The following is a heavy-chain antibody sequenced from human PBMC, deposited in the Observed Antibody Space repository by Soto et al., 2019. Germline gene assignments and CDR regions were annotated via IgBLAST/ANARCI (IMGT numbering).Heavy chain of an antibody. CDR3: AKCMTTVTTFPFDI. Sequence: EVQLLESGGGLVQPGGSLRLSCAASGFTFRSYAMSWVRQAPGKGLEWVSAISGSGVGTYYADSVKGRFTISRDNSKNTLYLQMNSLRAKDTAVYYCAKCMTTVTTFPFDIWGQGTMVTVSS. V-gene: IGHV3-23*01. CDR1: GFTFRSYA. J-gene: IGHJ3*02. D-gene: IGHD4-17*01. CDR2: ISGSGVGT.